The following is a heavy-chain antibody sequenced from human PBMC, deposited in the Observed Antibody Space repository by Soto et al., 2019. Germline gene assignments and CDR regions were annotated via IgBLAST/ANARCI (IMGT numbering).Heavy chain of an antibody. CDR3: ANLEWPVPQLLYSFFSHFDY. CDR1: GFTFSSYA. J-gene: IGHJ4*02. Sequence: PGGSLRLSCAASGFTFSSYAMSCVRQARGQGLEWVSAISGSGGSTYYADSVKGRFTISRDNSKNTLYLQMNSLRAEDTAVYYCANLEWPVPQLLYSFFSHFDYWGQGTLVTVSS. V-gene: IGHV3-23*01. D-gene: IGHD2-2*02. CDR2: ISGSGGST.